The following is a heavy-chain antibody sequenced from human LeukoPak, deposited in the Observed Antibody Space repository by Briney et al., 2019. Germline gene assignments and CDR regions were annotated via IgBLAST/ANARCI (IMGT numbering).Heavy chain of an antibody. Sequence: GGSLRLSCAASGFTFSSYAMSWVRQAPGKGLEWVSVISGSGGSTYYADSVKGRFTISRDNSKNTLYLQMNSLRAEDTAVYYCAKDDFWSGQRGVDYWGQGTLVTVSS. V-gene: IGHV3-23*01. CDR2: ISGSGGST. J-gene: IGHJ4*02. CDR1: GFTFSSYA. D-gene: IGHD3-3*01. CDR3: AKDDFWSGQRGVDY.